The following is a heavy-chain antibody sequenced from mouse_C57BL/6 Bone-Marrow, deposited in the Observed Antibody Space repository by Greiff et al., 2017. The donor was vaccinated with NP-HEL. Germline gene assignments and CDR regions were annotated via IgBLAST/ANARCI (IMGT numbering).Heavy chain of an antibody. CDR2: IDPSDSYT. V-gene: IGHV1-50*01. CDR3: AREITTVVAPVAY. D-gene: IGHD1-1*01. J-gene: IGHJ3*01. CDR1: GYTFTSYW. Sequence: VQLQQSGAELVKPGASVKLSCKASGYTFTSYWMQWVKQRPGQGLEWIGEIDPSDSYTKYNQKFKGKATLTVDTSSSTAYMQLSSLTSEDSAVYYCAREITTVVAPVAYWGQGTLVTVSA.